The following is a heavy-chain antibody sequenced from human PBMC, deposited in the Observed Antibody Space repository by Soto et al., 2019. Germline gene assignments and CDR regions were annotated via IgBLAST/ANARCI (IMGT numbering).Heavy chain of an antibody. D-gene: IGHD2-2*01. J-gene: IGHJ5*02. CDR1: GYSFTSYW. Sequence: PGESLKISCTGLGYSFTSYWIGWVRQMPGKGLEWMGIIYPGDSDTRYSPSFQGQVTISADKSITTAYLQWSSLKASDTAMYYCARGYCTTTICDPWFDPWGQGTLVTVSS. CDR2: IYPGDSDT. V-gene: IGHV5-51*01. CDR3: ARGYCTTTICDPWFDP.